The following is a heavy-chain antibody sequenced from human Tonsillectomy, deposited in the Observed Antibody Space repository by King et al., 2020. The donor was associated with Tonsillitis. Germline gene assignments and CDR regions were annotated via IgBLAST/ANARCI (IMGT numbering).Heavy chain of an antibody. Sequence: LQLVQSGGGLVKPGRSLRLSCTASGFTFGDSAMNWFRQSPEKGLEWVGFIRSKANGGTTEIAASVRGRFTISRDDSKSIAYLQMNSLKSEDTAVYYCTRGRRDWGQGTLVTVAS. CDR3: TRGRRD. V-gene: IGHV3-49*05. CDR2: IRSKANGGTT. J-gene: IGHJ4*02. CDR1: GFTFGDSA.